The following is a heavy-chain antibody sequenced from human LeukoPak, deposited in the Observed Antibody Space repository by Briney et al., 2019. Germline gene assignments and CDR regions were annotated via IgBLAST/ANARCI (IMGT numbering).Heavy chain of an antibody. V-gene: IGHV4-4*09. CDR1: GGSIRSYY. Sequence: PSETLSLTCTVSGGSIRSYYWSWIRQPPGKGLEWIGYIYTSGSTNYNPSLKSRVTISLDTSKNQFSLKLSSVTAADTAVYYCARRIYGGNSFDYWGQGTLVTVSS. D-gene: IGHD4-23*01. J-gene: IGHJ4*02. CDR3: ARRIYGGNSFDY. CDR2: IYTSGST.